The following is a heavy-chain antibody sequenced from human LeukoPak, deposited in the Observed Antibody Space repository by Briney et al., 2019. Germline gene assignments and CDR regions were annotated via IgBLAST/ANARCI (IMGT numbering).Heavy chain of an antibody. D-gene: IGHD2-21*02. CDR2: IDYSGST. J-gene: IGHJ4*02. CDR1: GGSINSGGDY. CDR3: ARGSGGDSSY. Sequence: ESSETLSLTCTVSGGSINSGGDYWSWIRQPPGKGLEWIGYIDYSGSTNYNPSLKSRVTISIDTSKKQFSLKLSSVTAADTAVYYCARGSGGDSSYWGQGSLVTVSS. V-gene: IGHV4-61*08.